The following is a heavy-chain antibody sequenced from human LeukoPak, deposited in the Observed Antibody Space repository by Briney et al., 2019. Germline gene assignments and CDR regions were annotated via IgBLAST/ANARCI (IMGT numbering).Heavy chain of an antibody. CDR3: ARGGYYGSGSYYSY. CDR1: GYTFTSYG. V-gene: IGHV1-2*06. CDR2: INPNSGGT. Sequence: ASVKVSCKASGYTFTSYGISWVRQAPGQGLEWMGRINPNSGGTNYAQKFQGRVTMTRDTSISTAYMELSGLRSDDTAVYYCARGGYYGSGSYYSYWGQGTLVTVSS. D-gene: IGHD3-10*01. J-gene: IGHJ4*02.